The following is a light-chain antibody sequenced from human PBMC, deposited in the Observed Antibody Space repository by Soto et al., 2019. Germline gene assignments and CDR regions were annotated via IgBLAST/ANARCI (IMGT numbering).Light chain of an antibody. CDR1: QSVSSN. CDR2: GAS. CDR3: HHYGNSLYT. V-gene: IGKV3-15*01. J-gene: IGKJ2*01. Sequence: EIVMTQSPATLSVSPGERATLSCRASQSVSSNVAWYQQKPGQAPRLLIYGASTRATGIPARFSGSGSGTEFTLTISSLQSEDFAVYYCHHYGNSLYTFGQGTKLEI.